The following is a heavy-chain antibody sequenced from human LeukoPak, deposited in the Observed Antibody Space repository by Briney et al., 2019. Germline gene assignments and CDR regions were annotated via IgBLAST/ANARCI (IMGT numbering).Heavy chain of an antibody. J-gene: IGHJ4*02. CDR1: GYSFTSYW. CDR3: ARQEEYCSSTSCSTRDY. Sequence: GESLKISCKGSGYSFTSYWIGWVRQMPGKGLEWMGIIYPGDSDTRYSPSFQGQVTTSADKSISTAYLQWSSLEASDTAMYYCARQEEYCSSTSCSTRDYWGQGTLVTVSS. V-gene: IGHV5-51*01. D-gene: IGHD2-2*01. CDR2: IYPGDSDT.